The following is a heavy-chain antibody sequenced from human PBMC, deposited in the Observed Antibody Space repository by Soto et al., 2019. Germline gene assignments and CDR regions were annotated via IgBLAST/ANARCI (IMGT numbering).Heavy chain of an antibody. CDR2: IDPSDSQT. CDR3: ARQIYDSDTGPNFQYYFDS. Sequence: PGESLKISCKGSGYSFAGYWITWVRQKPGKGLEWMGRIDPSDSQTYYSPSFRGHVTISATKSITTVFLQWSSLRASDTAMYYCARQIYDSDTGPNFQYYFDSWGQGIRVTVSS. D-gene: IGHD3-22*01. CDR1: GYSFAGYW. J-gene: IGHJ4*02. V-gene: IGHV5-10-1*01.